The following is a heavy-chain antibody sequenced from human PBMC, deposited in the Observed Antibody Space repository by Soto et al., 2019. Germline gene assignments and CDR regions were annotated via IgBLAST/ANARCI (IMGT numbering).Heavy chain of an antibody. J-gene: IGHJ6*02. Sequence: VQLVESGGGLVKPGGSLRLSCAASGFTFSTYSMNWVRQTPGKGLEWVSFISSSSHYIYYADSLKGRFTISRDDAKNSLYLQMNSLRAEDTAVSYCARVSDYYLQPHYYGMDVWGQGTTVTVSS. CDR1: GFTFSTYS. D-gene: IGHD3-22*01. CDR3: ARVSDYYLQPHYYGMDV. CDR2: ISSSSHYI. V-gene: IGHV3-21*06.